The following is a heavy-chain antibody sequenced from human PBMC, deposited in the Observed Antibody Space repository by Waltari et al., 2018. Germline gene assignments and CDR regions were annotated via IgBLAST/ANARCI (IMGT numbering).Heavy chain of an antibody. V-gene: IGHV5-51*01. Sequence: EVQLVQSGAEVKKPGESLKISCKGSGYSFTSYWIGWVRQMTGKGLEWMGLIYPGDSDTRYSPSFQGQVTISADKSISTAYLQWSSLKASDTAMYYCARKVYSSSWRGTVDYWGQGTLVTVSS. CDR3: ARKVYSSSWRGTVDY. J-gene: IGHJ4*02. CDR1: GYSFTSYW. D-gene: IGHD6-13*01. CDR2: IYPGDSDT.